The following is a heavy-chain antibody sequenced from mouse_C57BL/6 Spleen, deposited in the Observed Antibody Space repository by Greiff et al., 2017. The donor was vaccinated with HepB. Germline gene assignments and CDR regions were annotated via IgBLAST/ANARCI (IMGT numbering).Heavy chain of an antibody. CDR2: IYPGDGDT. CDR3: ARKTTVVAPYFDY. V-gene: IGHV1-80*01. Sequence: QVQLQQSGAELVKPGASVKISCKASGYAFSSYWMNWVKQRPGKGLEWIGQIYPGDGDTNYNGKFKGKATLTADKSSSTAYMQLSSLTSEDSAVYVCARKTTVVAPYFDYWGQGTTLTVSS. CDR1: GYAFSSYW. J-gene: IGHJ2*01. D-gene: IGHD1-1*01.